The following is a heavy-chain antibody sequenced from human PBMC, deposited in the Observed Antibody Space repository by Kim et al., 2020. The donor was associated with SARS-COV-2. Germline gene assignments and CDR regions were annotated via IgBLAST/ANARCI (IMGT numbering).Heavy chain of an antibody. D-gene: IGHD3-10*01. CDR1: GFTFSSYS. J-gene: IGHJ6*02. CDR3: ARVGPLLWFGEAYYYYGMDV. Sequence: GGSLRLSCAASGFTFSSYSMNWVRQAPGKGLEWVSSISSSSSYIYYADSVKGRFTISRDNAKNSLYLQMNSLRAEDTAVYYCARVGPLLWFGEAYYYYGMDVWGQGTTVTVSS. CDR2: ISSSSSYI. V-gene: IGHV3-21*01.